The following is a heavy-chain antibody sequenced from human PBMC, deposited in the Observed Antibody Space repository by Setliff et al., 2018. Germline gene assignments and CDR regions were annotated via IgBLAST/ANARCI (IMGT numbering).Heavy chain of an antibody. CDR2: ISYDGAT. Sequence: SETLSLTCSVSDDSFYSSSYYWAWIRQPPGRGLEWIGSISYDGATNYNSSLKSRVTMSVDTSKNQFSLKLNSVTAADTATYYCARDRSYYASGSFTKWFDYWGQGALVTVSS. J-gene: IGHJ4*02. CDR3: ARDRSYYASGSFTKWFDY. CDR1: DDSFYSSSYY. V-gene: IGHV4-39*07. D-gene: IGHD3-10*01.